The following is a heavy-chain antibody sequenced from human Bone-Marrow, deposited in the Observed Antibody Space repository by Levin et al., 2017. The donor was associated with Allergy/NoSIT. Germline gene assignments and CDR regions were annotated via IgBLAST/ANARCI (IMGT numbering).Heavy chain of an antibody. CDR2: IDWDDDK. J-gene: IGHJ4*02. D-gene: IGHD3-22*01. CDR3: ARVYYYDSGGFFYEYDY. Sequence: SGPTLVKPTQTLSLTCTFSGFSLSTSGICVSWIRQPPGKALEWLALIDWDDDKYYSTSLMTRLTISKDTSKNQVFLTMTNVDPLDTATYYCARVYYYDSGGFFYEYDYWGQGTLVTVSS. V-gene: IGHV2-70*01. CDR1: GFSLSTSGIC.